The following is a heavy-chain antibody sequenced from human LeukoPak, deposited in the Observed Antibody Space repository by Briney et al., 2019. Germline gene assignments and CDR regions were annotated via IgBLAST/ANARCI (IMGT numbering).Heavy chain of an antibody. J-gene: IGHJ6*03. CDR1: GFTFSSYA. CDR3: AKMVVVAATSDYYYYMDV. D-gene: IGHD2-15*01. Sequence: PGGSLRLSCAASGFTFSSYAMSWVRQAPGKGLEWVSAISGSGGSTYYADSVKGRFTISRDNSKNTLYLQMKSVRAEDTAVYYCAKMVVVAATSDYYYYMDVWGKGTTVTVSS. CDR2: ISGSGGST. V-gene: IGHV3-23*01.